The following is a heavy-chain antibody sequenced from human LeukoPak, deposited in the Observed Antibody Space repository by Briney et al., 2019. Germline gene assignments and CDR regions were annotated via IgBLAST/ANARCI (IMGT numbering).Heavy chain of an antibody. CDR3: ARELTYADY. J-gene: IGHJ4*02. CDR1: GGSISSGDYY. V-gene: IGHV4-30-4*01. CDR2: IYYSGST. D-gene: IGHD4/OR15-4a*01. Sequence: SETLSLTCTVSGGSISSGDYYGSWIRQPPGKGLEWIGYIYYSGSTYYNPSLKSRVTMSVDTSKNQFSLKLSSVTAADTAVYYCARELTYADYWGQGTLVTVSS.